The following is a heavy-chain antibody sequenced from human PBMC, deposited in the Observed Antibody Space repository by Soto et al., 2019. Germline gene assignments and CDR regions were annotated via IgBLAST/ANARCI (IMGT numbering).Heavy chain of an antibody. J-gene: IGHJ4*02. D-gene: IGHD2-2*01. CDR1: GYTFTSYH. CDR2: ISAYNTNT. Sequence: QVKLVQSGAEVKKPGASVKVSCKTSGYTFTSYHISWVRQAPGQGLEWMGWISAYNTNTNYAQKFQGRVTMTTDTLTSTAYMELRSLRSDDTAVYYCVRDTPRTDYWGQGPRVTVSS. CDR3: VRDTPRTDY. V-gene: IGHV1-18*01.